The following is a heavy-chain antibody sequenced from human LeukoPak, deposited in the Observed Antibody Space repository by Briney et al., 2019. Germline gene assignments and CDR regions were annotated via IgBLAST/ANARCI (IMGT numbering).Heavy chain of an antibody. D-gene: IGHD2-15*01. V-gene: IGHV3-33*01. CDR2: IWYDGSGK. CDR1: RFTFTDYG. Sequence: PGRSLRLSCAASRFTFTDYGMHWVRQPPGKGLEWVALIWYDGSGKYYADSVKGRFTISRDNSKNTLYLQMNSLRAEDTAVYYCARDWCGGGSCYYFDHWSQGTLVTVSS. CDR3: ARDWCGGGSCYYFDH. J-gene: IGHJ4*02.